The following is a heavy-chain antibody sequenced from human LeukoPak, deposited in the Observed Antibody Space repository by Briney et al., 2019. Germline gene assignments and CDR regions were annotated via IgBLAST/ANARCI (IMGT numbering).Heavy chain of an antibody. CDR2: IYYSGST. D-gene: IGHD5-18*01. CDR1: GGSISSYY. Sequence: PSETLSLTCTVSGGSISSYYWSWIRQPPGKGQEWIGYIYYSGSTNYNPSLKSRVTISVDTSKNQFSLKLSSVTAADTAVYYCARVDTAMVIDYWGQGTLVTVSS. CDR3: ARVDTAMVIDY. J-gene: IGHJ4*02. V-gene: IGHV4-59*01.